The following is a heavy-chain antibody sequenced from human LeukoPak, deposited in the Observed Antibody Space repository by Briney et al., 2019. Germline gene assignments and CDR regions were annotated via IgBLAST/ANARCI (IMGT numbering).Heavy chain of an antibody. CDR2: INAGNGNT. J-gene: IGHJ5*02. CDR1: GYTFTSYA. Sequence: GASVKVSCKASGYTFTSYAMHWVRQAPGQRLEWMGWINAGNGNTKYSQKFQGRVTITRDTSASTAYMELSSLRSEDTAVYYCAREDSSSWYHGGGNWFDPWGQGTLVTVSS. CDR3: AREDSSSWYHGGGNWFDP. V-gene: IGHV1-3*01. D-gene: IGHD6-13*01.